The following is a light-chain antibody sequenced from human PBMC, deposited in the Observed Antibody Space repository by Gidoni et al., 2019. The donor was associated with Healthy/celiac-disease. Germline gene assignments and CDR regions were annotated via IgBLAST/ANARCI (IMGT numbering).Light chain of an antibody. CDR3: QQYYSTLALT. J-gene: IGKJ4*01. CDR1: QSVLYSSNNKNY. V-gene: IGKV4-1*01. CDR2: WAS. Sequence: SQSVLYSSNNKNYLAWYQQKPGQPPKLLIYWASTRESGVPDRFSGSGSGTDFTLTISSLQAEDVAVYYCQQYYSTLALTFGGGTKVEIK.